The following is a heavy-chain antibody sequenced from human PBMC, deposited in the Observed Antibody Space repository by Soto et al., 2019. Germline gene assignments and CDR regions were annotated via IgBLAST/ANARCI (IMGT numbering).Heavy chain of an antibody. J-gene: IGHJ4*02. Sequence: EVQLVESGGGLVKPGGSLRLSCAASGLNFSSYSMNWVRQAPGKGLEWVSSISSSSSYIYYADSVKGRFTISRDNAKNSLYLQMHSLRAEDTAVYYCASDATFGEFNFDYWGQGTLVTVSS. V-gene: IGHV3-21*01. CDR3: ASDATFGEFNFDY. D-gene: IGHD3-10*01. CDR2: ISSSSSYI. CDR1: GLNFSSYS.